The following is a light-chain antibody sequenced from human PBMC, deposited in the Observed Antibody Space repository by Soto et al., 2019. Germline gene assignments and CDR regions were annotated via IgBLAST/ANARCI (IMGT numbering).Light chain of an antibody. Sequence: EIVLTQSPGTLSLSPGERATLSCGASQSVSGNLAWYQQKPGQAPRLLIYAASTRATGIPARFSGSGTGTEFTLTISSLQSEDFAVYYCQQYNNRPPWTFGQGTKVDIK. V-gene: IGKV3-15*01. J-gene: IGKJ1*01. CDR1: QSVSGN. CDR2: AAS. CDR3: QQYNNRPPWT.